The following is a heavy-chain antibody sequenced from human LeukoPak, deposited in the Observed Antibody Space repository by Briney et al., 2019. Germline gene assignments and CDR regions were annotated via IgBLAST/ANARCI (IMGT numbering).Heavy chain of an antibody. D-gene: IGHD7-27*01. CDR2: IYYSGST. CDR3: ARRLGADYYYYYMDV. CDR1: GGSISSYY. V-gene: IGHV4-39*01. Sequence: PSETLSLTCTVSGGSISSYYWGWIRQPPGKGLEWIGSIYYSGSTYYNPSLKSRVTISVDTSRNQFSLKLSSVTAADTAVYYCARRLGADYYYYYMDVWGKGTTVTISS. J-gene: IGHJ6*03.